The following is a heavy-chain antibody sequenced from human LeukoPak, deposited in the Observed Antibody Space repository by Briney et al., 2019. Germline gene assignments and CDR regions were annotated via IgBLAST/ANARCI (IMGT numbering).Heavy chain of an antibody. D-gene: IGHD3-16*01. V-gene: IGHV3-23*01. CDR2: ISGGGDIT. J-gene: IGHJ4*02. CDR1: GFNFANHA. Sequence: GGSLRLSCAASGFNFANHAMSWVRQTPGKGLEWVSAISGGGDITYYADFVTGRFAISRDNSKDTLFLQMHSLSPGDTAVYYCAKDHRVSYYDYVWGTFDYWGQGTLVTVSS. CDR3: AKDHRVSYYDYVWGTFDY.